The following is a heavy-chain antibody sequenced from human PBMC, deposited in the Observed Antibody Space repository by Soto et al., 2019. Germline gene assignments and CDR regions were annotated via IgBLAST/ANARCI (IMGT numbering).Heavy chain of an antibody. CDR2: IIPIFGTA. J-gene: IGHJ4*02. D-gene: IGHD1-26*01. V-gene: IGHV1-69*06. CDR1: GGTFSTYS. Sequence: QVQLVQSGAEVKKPGSSVKVSCKTSGGTFSTYSIVWVRQAPGEGLEWVGGIIPIFGTANYAQKFQDRVTITADKSTNTAFMELSSLNSEDTAMYYCASSSGNNYGVGTNYYFDYWGQGTLVTVSS. CDR3: ASSSGNNYGVGTNYYFDY.